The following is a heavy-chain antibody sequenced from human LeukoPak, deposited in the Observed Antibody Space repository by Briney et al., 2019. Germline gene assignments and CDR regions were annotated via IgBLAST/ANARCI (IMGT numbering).Heavy chain of an antibody. V-gene: IGHV4-34*01. CDR2: INHGGST. CDR1: GGSFSGYY. D-gene: IGHD3-10*01. J-gene: IGHJ6*02. CDR3: ARDFPPYYYGSGSYYEKYYGMDV. Sequence: SETLSLTCAVYGGSFSGYYWSWIRQPPGKGLEWIGEINHGGSTNYNPSLKSRVTISVDTSKNQFSLKLSSVTAADTAVYYCARDFPPYYYGSGSYYEKYYGMDVWGQGTTVTVSS.